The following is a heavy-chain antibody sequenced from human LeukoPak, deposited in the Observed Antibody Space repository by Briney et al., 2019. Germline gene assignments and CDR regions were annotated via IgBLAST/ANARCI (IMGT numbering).Heavy chain of an antibody. V-gene: IGHV1-2*02. Sequence: ASVKVSCKTSGYTFTNFAMIWVRQAPGQGLEWMGWINPNSGGTNYAQKFQGRVTMTRDTSISTAYMELSRLRSDDTAVYYCARDRWMGSSTSPPDYWGQGTLVTVSS. CDR1: GYTFTNFA. D-gene: IGHD2-2*01. CDR3: ARDRWMGSSTSPPDY. J-gene: IGHJ4*02. CDR2: INPNSGGT.